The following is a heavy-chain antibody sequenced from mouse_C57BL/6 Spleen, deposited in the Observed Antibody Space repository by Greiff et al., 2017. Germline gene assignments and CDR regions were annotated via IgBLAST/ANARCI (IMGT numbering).Heavy chain of an antibody. V-gene: IGHV1-15*01. CDR3: TRRVVAPDWYFDV. J-gene: IGHJ1*03. CDR2: IDPETGGT. Sequence: VQLQESGAELVRPGASVTLSCKASGYTFTDYEMHWVKQTPVHGLEWIGAIDPETGGTAYNQKFKGKAILTADKSSSTAYMELRSLTSEDSAVYYCTRRVVAPDWYFDVWGTGTTVTVSS. D-gene: IGHD1-1*01. CDR1: GYTFTDYE.